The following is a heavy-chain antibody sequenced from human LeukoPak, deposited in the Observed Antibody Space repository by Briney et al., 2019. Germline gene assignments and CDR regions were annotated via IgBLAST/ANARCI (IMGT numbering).Heavy chain of an antibody. Sequence: PGGSLRLSCAASGFTFSSYSMNWVRQAPGKGLEWVSSISSSSSYIYYADSVKGRFTISRDNAKNSLYLQMNSLRAEDTAVYYCARDAPRGYSYGYFTNLYYYYYMDVWGKGTTVTVSS. CDR1: GFTFSSYS. D-gene: IGHD5-18*01. CDR2: ISSSSSYI. CDR3: ARDAPRGYSYGYFTNLYYYYYMDV. J-gene: IGHJ6*03. V-gene: IGHV3-21*01.